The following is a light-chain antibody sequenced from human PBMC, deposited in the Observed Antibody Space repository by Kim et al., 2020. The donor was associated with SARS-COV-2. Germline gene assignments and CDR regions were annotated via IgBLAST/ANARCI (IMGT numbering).Light chain of an antibody. CDR1: SIRSDE. J-gene: IGLJ2*01. CDR2: GKN. Sequence: GLGKKVRKKRKGESIRSDEENWYKKKPGQDPIIVSYGKNNRPEGVPDRFSGSSSGNTASLTITGNQAGDEADYYCNTRDSNDNVVFGGGTQLTVL. CDR3: NTRDSNDNVV. V-gene: IGLV3-19*01.